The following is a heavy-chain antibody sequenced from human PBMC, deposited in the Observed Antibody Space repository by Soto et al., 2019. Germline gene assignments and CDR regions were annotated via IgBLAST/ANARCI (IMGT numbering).Heavy chain of an antibody. J-gene: IGHJ4*02. CDR1: GFTFSSYE. V-gene: IGHV3-48*03. D-gene: IGHD6-13*01. CDR3: ARGPGYSTSWYEGDY. Sequence: GGSLRLSCAASGFTFSSYEMNWVRQAPGKGLEWVSYIGRSGSPIYYADSVKGRFTISRDNAKNSMYLQMNSLRAEDTAVYYCARGPGYSTSWYEGDYWGQGTLVTVSS. CDR2: IGRSGSPI.